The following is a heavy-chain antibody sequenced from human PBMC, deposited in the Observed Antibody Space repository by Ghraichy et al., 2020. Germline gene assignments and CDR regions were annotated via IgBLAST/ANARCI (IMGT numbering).Heavy chain of an antibody. CDR2: ISAYNGNT. D-gene: IGHD3-22*01. J-gene: IGHJ4*02. V-gene: IGHV1-18*04. Sequence: ASVKVSCKASGYTFTSYGISWVRQAPGQGLEWMGWISAYNGNTNYAQKLQGRVTMTPGTSTSTAYMELRSLRSDDTAVYYCAGANGYYYDSSGYLIDYWGQGTLVTVSS. CDR1: GYTFTSYG. CDR3: AGANGYYYDSSGYLIDY.